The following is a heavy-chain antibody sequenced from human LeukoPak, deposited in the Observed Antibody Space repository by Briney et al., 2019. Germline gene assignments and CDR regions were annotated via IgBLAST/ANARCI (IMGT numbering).Heavy chain of an antibody. CDR1: GGSISSYY. CDR3: ARSGYSYYYFDY. J-gene: IGHJ4*02. D-gene: IGHD5-18*01. CDR2: IYYSGST. Sequence: SETLSLTCTVSGGSISSYYWSWLRQPPGKGLEWIGYIYYSGSTNYNPSLKSRVTISVDTSKNQFSLKLSSVTAADTAVYYCARSGYSYYYFDYWGQGTLVTVSS. V-gene: IGHV4-59*01.